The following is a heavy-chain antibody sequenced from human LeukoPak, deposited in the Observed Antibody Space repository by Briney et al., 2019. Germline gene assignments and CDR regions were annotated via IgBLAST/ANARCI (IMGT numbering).Heavy chain of an antibody. J-gene: IGHJ4*02. CDR1: GGSISSGSYY. CDR3: ARSGRDGYNYYYYY. D-gene: IGHD5-24*01. CDR2: IYTSGST. Sequence: SETLSLTCTVSGGSISSGSYYWSSIRQPAGKGLEWIGRIYTSGSTNYNPSLKSRVTISVDTSKNQFSLKLSSVTAADTAVYYCARSGRDGYNYYYYYWGQGTLVTVSS. V-gene: IGHV4-61*02.